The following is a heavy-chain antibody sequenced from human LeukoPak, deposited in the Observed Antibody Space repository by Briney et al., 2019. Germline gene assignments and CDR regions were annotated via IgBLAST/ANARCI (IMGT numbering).Heavy chain of an antibody. CDR3: ARMGTGIQVWLRAYYFDY. CDR1: GGSFSGYY. D-gene: IGHD5-18*01. Sequence: SETLSLTCAVYGGSFSGYYWSWIRQPPGKGLEWIGEINHSGSTNYNPSLKSRVTISVDTSKNQFSLKLSSVTAADTAVYYCARMGTGIQVWLRAYYFDYWGQGTLVTVSS. V-gene: IGHV4-34*01. J-gene: IGHJ4*02. CDR2: INHSGST.